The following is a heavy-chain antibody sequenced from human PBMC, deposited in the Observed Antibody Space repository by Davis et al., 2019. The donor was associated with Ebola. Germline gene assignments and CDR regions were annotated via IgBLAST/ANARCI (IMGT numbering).Heavy chain of an antibody. V-gene: IGHV3-30*02. CDR1: GFTFSSYG. J-gene: IGHJ4*02. D-gene: IGHD3-16*01. Sequence: GESLKISCAASGFTFSSYGMHWVRQAPGKGLEWVAFIRYDGSNKYYADSVKGRFTISRDNSKNTLYLQMNSLRAEDTAVYYCAKDRLLDYWGQGTLVTVSS. CDR3: AKDRLLDY. CDR2: IRYDGSNK.